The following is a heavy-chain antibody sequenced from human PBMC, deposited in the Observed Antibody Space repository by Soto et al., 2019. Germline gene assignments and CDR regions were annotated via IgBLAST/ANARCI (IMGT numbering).Heavy chain of an antibody. CDR1: GGTFSSYA. CDR2: IIPIFGTA. CDR3: ARVVGLYCGGDCSMHYFDY. D-gene: IGHD2-21*02. J-gene: IGHJ4*02. Sequence: QVQLVQSGAEVKKPGSSVKVSCKASGGTFSSYAISWVRQAPGQGLEWMGGIIPIFGTANYAQNFQGRVTITADESTSTAYMELSSLRSEDTAVYYCARVVGLYCGGDCSMHYFDYWGQGTLVTVSS. V-gene: IGHV1-69*01.